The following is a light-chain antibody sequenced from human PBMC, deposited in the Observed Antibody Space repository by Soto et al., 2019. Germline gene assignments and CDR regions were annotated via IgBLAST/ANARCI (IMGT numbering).Light chain of an antibody. V-gene: IGKV1-5*03. CDR1: QTISSW. Sequence: DIQMTQSPSTLSASVGDRVIITCRASQTISSWLAWYQQKPGKAPNLLIYKASALNSGVPSRFSGSGSGTEFTLTNSSLQPDDVATYYCQQYDNDSWTFGQGTKVEIK. CDR3: QQYDNDSWT. CDR2: KAS. J-gene: IGKJ1*01.